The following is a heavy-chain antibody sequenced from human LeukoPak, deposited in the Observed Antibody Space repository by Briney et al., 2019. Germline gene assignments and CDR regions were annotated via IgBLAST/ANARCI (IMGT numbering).Heavy chain of an antibody. Sequence: GGSLRLSCTASGFTVSSHYMGWVRQAPGKGLEWVSVIYSGGNTYYADSVKGRFTISRDNSKNTLYLQMNSLRAEDTAVYYCARGRGRYSYGLRDWGQGTLVTVSS. V-gene: IGHV3-66*01. CDR1: GFTVSSHY. CDR2: IYSGGNT. J-gene: IGHJ4*02. CDR3: ARGRGRYSYGLRD. D-gene: IGHD5-18*01.